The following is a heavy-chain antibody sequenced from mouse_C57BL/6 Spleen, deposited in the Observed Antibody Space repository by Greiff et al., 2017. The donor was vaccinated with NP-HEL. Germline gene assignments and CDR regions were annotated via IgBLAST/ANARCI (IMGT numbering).Heavy chain of an antibody. V-gene: IGHV5-17*01. D-gene: IGHD2-2*01. J-gene: IGHJ4*01. CDR2: ISSGSSTI. CDR1: GFTFSDYG. Sequence: EVKLMESGGGLVKPGGSLKLSCAASGFTFSDYGMHWVRQAPEKGLEWVAYISSGSSTIYYADTVKGRFTISRDNAKNTLFLQMTSLRSEDTAMYYCAREWLRRYAMDYWGQGTSVTVSS. CDR3: AREWLRRYAMDY.